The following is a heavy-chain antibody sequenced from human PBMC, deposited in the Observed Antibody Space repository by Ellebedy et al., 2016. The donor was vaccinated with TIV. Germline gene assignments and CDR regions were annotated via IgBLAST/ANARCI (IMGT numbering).Heavy chain of an antibody. CDR2: IIPILGIA. Sequence: AASVKVSCKASAATFNTYAITWVRQAPGQGLEWMGRIIPILGIANYAQKFQGRVTITADKSTSTAYIVLSSLRSEDTAVYYCASRGVPRGHCSGGSCLETYFDYGMDVWGQGTTVTVSS. CDR3: ASRGVPRGHCSGGSCLETYFDYGMDV. V-gene: IGHV1-69*04. CDR1: AATFNTYA. J-gene: IGHJ6*02. D-gene: IGHD2-15*01.